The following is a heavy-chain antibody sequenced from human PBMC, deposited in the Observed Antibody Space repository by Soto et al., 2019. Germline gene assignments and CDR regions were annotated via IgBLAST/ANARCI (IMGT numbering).Heavy chain of an antibody. CDR2: ISGSGGST. J-gene: IGHJ4*02. CDR3: ARRSSGWYFDY. V-gene: IGHV3-23*01. D-gene: IGHD6-19*01. Sequence: EVQLLESGGGLVQPGGSLRLSCAASGFTFSSYAMSWVRQAPGKGLEWVSAISGSGGSTYYADSVKGRFTISRDNSKNTRYLQMNSLRDEDTAVYYCARRSSGWYFDYWGQGTLVTVSS. CDR1: GFTFSSYA.